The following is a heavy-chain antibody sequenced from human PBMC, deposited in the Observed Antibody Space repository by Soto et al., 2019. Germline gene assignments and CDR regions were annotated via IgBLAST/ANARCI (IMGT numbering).Heavy chain of an antibody. CDR2: INSDGSST. CDR1: GFTFSSYW. D-gene: IGHD2-15*01. Sequence: EVQLVESGGGLVQPGGSLRLSCAASGFTFSSYWMHWVRQAPGKGLVWVSRINSDGSSTSYADSVKGRFTISRDNAKNTLYLQMTSLRAEDTAVYYCVRTSLVVAAATREDYWGHGTLVTVSS. CDR3: VRTSLVVAAATREDY. V-gene: IGHV3-74*01. J-gene: IGHJ4*01.